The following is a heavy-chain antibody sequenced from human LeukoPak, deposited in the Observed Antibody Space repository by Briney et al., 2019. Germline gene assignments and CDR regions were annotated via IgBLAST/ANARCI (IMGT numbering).Heavy chain of an antibody. CDR1: GGTFSNYA. V-gene: IGHV1-69*01. CDR2: IIPNFGPA. J-gene: IGHJ4*02. CDR3: SIYAAWNWNDGYIAY. Sequence: SVTVSCTAPGGTFSNYAIAWVRQAPGQGLEWMGGIIPNFGPATYAQNFQGRLSITADESTSTAYMELSSLTSEDTATYYCSIYAAWNWNDGYIAYWGQGTLVTVSS. D-gene: IGHD1-1*01.